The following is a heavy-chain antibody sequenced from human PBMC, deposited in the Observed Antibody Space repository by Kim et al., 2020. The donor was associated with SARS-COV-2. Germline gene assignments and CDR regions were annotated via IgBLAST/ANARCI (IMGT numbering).Heavy chain of an antibody. Sequence: GGSLRLSCAASGFTFSGSAMHWVRQASGKGLEWVGRIRSKANSYATAYAASVKGRFTISRDDSKNTAYLQMNSLKTEDTAVYYCTTPGRSDYVWGSYRWGYYFDYWGQGTLVTVSS. D-gene: IGHD3-16*02. V-gene: IGHV3-73*01. CDR1: GFTFSGSA. J-gene: IGHJ4*02. CDR2: IRSKANSYAT. CDR3: TTPGRSDYVWGSYRWGYYFDY.